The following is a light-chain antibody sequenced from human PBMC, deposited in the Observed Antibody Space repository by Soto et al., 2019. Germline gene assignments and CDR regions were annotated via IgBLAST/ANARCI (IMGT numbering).Light chain of an antibody. J-gene: IGKJ5*01. CDR2: AAS. CDR1: QIISPS. V-gene: IGKV1-39*01. CDR3: QQTYDTPIT. Sequence: DIQMTQSPSSLSASVGDRVTITCLASQIISPSLAWYQQQPGQAPKLLIYAASSLRSGVPSRFSGSGSGTHFTLTITSLQPEDSATYHCQQTYDTPITFGQGTRLENK.